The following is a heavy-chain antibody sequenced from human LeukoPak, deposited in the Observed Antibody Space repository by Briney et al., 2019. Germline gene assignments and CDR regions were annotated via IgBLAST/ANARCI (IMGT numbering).Heavy chain of an antibody. CDR1: GGSISSFY. D-gene: IGHD2-15*01. CDR3: AAHCPGYCSGGSCYASY. CDR2: IDYSGST. J-gene: IGHJ4*02. Sequence: SETLSLTCTVSGGSISSFYWSWIRQPPGKGLEWIGYIDYSGSTKYNPSLKSRVTISLVTSKSQFSLKLSSVTAADTAVYFCAAHCPGYCSGGSCYASYWGQGTLVTVSS. V-gene: IGHV4-59*12.